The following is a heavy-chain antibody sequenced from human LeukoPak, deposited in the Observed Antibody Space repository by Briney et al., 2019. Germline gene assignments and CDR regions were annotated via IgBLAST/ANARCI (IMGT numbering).Heavy chain of an antibody. Sequence: GGSLRLSCAASGFTSSDYYMTWIRQAPGKGLEWISYISESGDAFYYVESVKGRFTISRDNAKNSLYLQMSGLRAEDTAVYYCARVRRPAVVLDALDSWGQGTMVIVSS. CDR3: ARVRRPAVVLDALDS. CDR1: GFTSSDYY. D-gene: IGHD2-2*01. J-gene: IGHJ3*02. CDR2: ISESGDAF. V-gene: IGHV3-11*01.